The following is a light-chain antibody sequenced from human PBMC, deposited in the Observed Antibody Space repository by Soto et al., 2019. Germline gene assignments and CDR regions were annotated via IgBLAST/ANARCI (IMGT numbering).Light chain of an antibody. CDR3: QQCGRLPPLP. V-gene: IGKV3-20*01. J-gene: IGKJ4*01. CDR2: GAS. Sequence: EIVLTQSPGTLSLSPGERAALSCRASQSVSSSDLAWYQQKPGQAPRLLMYGASSRATGIPDRFSGSGSGTGFTLTISRLEPEDFAVYSCQQCGRLPPLPFGGGTKVEIK. CDR1: QSVSSSD.